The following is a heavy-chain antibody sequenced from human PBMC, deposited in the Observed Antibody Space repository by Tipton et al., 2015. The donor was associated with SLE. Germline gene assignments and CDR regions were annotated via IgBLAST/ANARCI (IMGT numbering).Heavy chain of an antibody. J-gene: IGHJ2*01. CDR3: ARDVSSGWYFDL. V-gene: IGHV4-59*01. CDR2: ISYSGST. Sequence: TLSLTCTVSGGSISGYYWSWIRQPPGKGLEWIGYISYSGSTNYNPSLKSRVTISVDTSKNQFSLKLSSVTAADTAVYYCARDVSSGWYFDLWGRGTLVTVSS. CDR1: GGSISGYY. D-gene: IGHD6-19*01.